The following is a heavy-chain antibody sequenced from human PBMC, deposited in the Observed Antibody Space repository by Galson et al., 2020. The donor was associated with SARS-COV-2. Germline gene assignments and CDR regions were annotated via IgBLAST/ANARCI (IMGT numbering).Heavy chain of an antibody. D-gene: IGHD2-2*01. Sequence: ASVKVSCKASGYTFTSYDINWVRQATGQGLEWMGWMNPNSGNRGYAQKFQGRVTMTRNTSISTAYMELSSLRSEDTAVYYCARTLIVVVPAAKMRYFDWLPYHKDYYYYYMDVWGKGTTVTVSS. J-gene: IGHJ6*03. CDR1: GYTFTSYD. CDR2: MNPNSGNR. CDR3: ARTLIVVVPAAKMRYFDWLPYHKDYYYYYMDV. V-gene: IGHV1-8*01.